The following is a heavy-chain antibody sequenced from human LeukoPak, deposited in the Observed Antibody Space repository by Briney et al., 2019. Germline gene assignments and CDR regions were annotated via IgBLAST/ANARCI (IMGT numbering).Heavy chain of an antibody. CDR3: ARQGYSYGTRRQFDY. V-gene: IGHV4-30-4*08. Sequence: PSQTLSLTCTVSGGSISSGDYYWSWIRQPPGKGLEWIEYSYYSGSTYYYLSRKSPVTISVDTSKNQFSLKLSSVTAADTAVHYCARQGYSYGTRRQFDYWGQGSLVTVSS. CDR2: SYYSGST. CDR1: GGSISSGDYY. J-gene: IGHJ4*02. D-gene: IGHD5-18*01.